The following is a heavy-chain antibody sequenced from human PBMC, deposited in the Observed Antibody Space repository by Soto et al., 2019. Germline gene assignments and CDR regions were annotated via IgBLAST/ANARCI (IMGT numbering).Heavy chain of an antibody. CDR1: GGSFSGYY. Sequence: QVQLQQWGAGLLKPSETLSLTCAVYGGSFSGYYWSWIRQPPGKGLEWIGEINHSGSTNYNPSLKSRVTILVDTSKNQFSPKLRSVTAADTAVYYWARAPKRDIVVVPAAHGFDYLGQGTLVTVSS. D-gene: IGHD2-2*01. J-gene: IGHJ4*02. CDR3: ARAPKRDIVVVPAAHGFDY. V-gene: IGHV4-34*01. CDR2: INHSGST.